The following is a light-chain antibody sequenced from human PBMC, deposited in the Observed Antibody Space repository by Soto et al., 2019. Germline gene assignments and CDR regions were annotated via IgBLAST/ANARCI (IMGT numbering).Light chain of an antibody. CDR3: QEYGTSPRT. CDR1: QSVRSSY. V-gene: IGKV3-20*01. CDR2: GVS. J-gene: IGKJ1*01. Sequence: EIVLTQSPGTLSLSPGERATLSCRASQSVRSSYLAWYQQKLGQAPRLLIYGVSNRATGIPDRFSGSGSGTDFSLTRSRLESEDFEVYYCQEYGTSPRTFGQGTKVDIK.